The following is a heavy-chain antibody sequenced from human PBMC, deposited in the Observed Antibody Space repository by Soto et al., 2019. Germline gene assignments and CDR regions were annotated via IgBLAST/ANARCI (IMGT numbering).Heavy chain of an antibody. CDR3: ARGRYGDY. V-gene: IGHV1-18*01. Sequence: QVHLVQSGAEVKKPGASVKVSCKGSGYDFTTYGITWVRQAPGQGLEWMAWISAHNGNTDYAQKLQGRVRVTRDTSTSTAYMELRSLRSDDTAMYYCARGRYGDYWGQGALVTVSS. D-gene: IGHD1-1*01. J-gene: IGHJ4*02. CDR2: ISAHNGNT. CDR1: GYDFTTYG.